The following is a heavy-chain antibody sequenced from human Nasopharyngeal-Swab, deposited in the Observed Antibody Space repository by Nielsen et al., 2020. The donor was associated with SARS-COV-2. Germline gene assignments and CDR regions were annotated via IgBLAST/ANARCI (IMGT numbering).Heavy chain of an antibody. CDR3: ARGHCSSTSCYPRPFDY. V-gene: IGHV4-34*01. J-gene: IGHJ4*02. Sequence: WIRQPPGKGLEWIGEINHSGSTNYNPSLKSRVTISVDTSENQFSLKLSSVTAADTAVYYCARGHCSSTSCYPRPFDYWGQGTLVTVSS. CDR2: INHSGST. D-gene: IGHD2-2*01.